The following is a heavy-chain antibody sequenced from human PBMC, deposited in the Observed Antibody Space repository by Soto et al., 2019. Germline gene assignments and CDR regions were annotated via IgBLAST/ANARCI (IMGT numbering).Heavy chain of an antibody. D-gene: IGHD5-18*01. CDR2: INPSGGST. CDR1: GGTFSSYA. Sequence: GASVKVSCKASGGTFSSYAISWVRQAPGQGLEWMGIINPSGGSTSYAQKFQGRVTMTRDTSTSTVYMELSSLRSEDTAVYYCARDKDTAMVNNWFDPWGQGTLVTVSS. J-gene: IGHJ5*02. V-gene: IGHV1-46*03. CDR3: ARDKDTAMVNNWFDP.